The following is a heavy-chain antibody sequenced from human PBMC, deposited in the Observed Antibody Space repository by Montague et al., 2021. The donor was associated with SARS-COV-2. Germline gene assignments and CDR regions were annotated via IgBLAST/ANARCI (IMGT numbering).Heavy chain of an antibody. CDR3: ARKASRDITIFGVVTASYYVDF. V-gene: IGHV4-39*01. Sequence: SETLSLTCTVSGGSISSSSYYWGWIRQPPGKGLEWIGSIYYSGSTYYNPSLKSRVTISVDTSKNQFSLKLSSVTAADTAVYYCARKASRDITIFGVVTASYYVDFWGQGTRVTVSS. CDR2: IYYSGST. CDR1: GGSISSSSYY. J-gene: IGHJ4*02. D-gene: IGHD3-3*01.